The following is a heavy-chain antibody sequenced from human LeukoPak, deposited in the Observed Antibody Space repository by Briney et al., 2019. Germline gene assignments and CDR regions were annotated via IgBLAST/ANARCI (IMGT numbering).Heavy chain of an antibody. CDR2: ISGSGGST. D-gene: IGHD3-16*01. CDR3: AKGGGWLGD. V-gene: IGHV3-23*01. CDR1: GGTFSSYA. J-gene: IGHJ4*02. Sequence: SCKASGGTFSSYAMSWVRQAPGKGLEWVSAISGSGGSTYYADSVKGRFTISRDNSKNTLYLQMNSLRAEDTAVYYCAKGGGWLGDWGQGTLVTVSS.